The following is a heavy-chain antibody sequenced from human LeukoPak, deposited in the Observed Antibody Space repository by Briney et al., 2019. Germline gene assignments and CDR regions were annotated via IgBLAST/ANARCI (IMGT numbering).Heavy chain of an antibody. CDR2: IYTSGST. CDR1: GGSISSYY. J-gene: IGHJ4*01. Sequence: SETLSLTCTVCGGSISSYYWSWILQPAGNGLEWIGRIYTSGSTNYNPSLRSRVTMSVDTSKNQFSPKLSSVAAAETVVYCCARDTYYDVSGTYYKTYDYWGHGTPVTVSS. CDR3: ARDTYYDVSGTYYKTYDY. D-gene: IGHD3-10*01. V-gene: IGHV4-4*07.